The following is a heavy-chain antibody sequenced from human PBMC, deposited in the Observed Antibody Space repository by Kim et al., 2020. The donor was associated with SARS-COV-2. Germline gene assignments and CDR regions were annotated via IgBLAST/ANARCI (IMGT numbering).Heavy chain of an antibody. Sequence: SETLSLTCAVYGGSFSGYYWSWIRQPPGKGLEWIGEINHSGSTNYNPSLKSRVTISVDTSKNQFSLKLSSVTAADTAVYYCARGRRHCSSTSCLGYLDVWGKGTTVTVSS. D-gene: IGHD2-2*01. CDR2: INHSGST. V-gene: IGHV4-34*01. CDR1: GGSFSGYY. CDR3: ARGRRHCSSTSCLGYLDV. J-gene: IGHJ6*03.